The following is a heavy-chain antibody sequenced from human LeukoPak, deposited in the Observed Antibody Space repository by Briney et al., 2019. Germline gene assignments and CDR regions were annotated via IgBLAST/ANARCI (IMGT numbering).Heavy chain of an antibody. Sequence: ASVKVSCKASGYTFTSYAMHWVRQAPGQRLEWMGWINAGNGNTKYSQKFQGRVTITRDTSASTAYMELSSLRSEDTAVYYCARESGYSSSSEYWGQETLVTVSS. CDR2: INAGNGNT. J-gene: IGHJ4*02. D-gene: IGHD6-6*01. CDR3: ARESGYSSSSEY. CDR1: GYTFTSYA. V-gene: IGHV1-3*01.